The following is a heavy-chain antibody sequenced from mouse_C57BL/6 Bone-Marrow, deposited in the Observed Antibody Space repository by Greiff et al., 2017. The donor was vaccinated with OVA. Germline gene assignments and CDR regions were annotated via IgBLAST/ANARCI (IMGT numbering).Heavy chain of an antibody. CDR1: GYTFTSYW. CDR2: IHPTSGST. Sequence: QVQLQQPGAELVKPGASVKLSCKASGYTFTSYWMHWVKQRPGQGLEWIGMIHPTSGSTNYNEKFKSKATLTVDKSSSTAYMQLSSLTSEDSAVYYCARKRRVLPMDYWGQGTSGTVSS. J-gene: IGHJ4*01. V-gene: IGHV1-64*01. D-gene: IGHD2-10*01. CDR3: ARKRRVLPMDY.